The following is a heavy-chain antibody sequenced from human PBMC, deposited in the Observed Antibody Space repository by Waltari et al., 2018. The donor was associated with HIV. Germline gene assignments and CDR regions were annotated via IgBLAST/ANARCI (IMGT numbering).Heavy chain of an antibody. CDR2: ISGSTNTK. D-gene: IGHD1-26*01. V-gene: IGHV3-48*02. CDR1: GFSITTYS. J-gene: IGHJ6*02. Sequence: VQPGGTLRLSCSVSGFSITTYSIYWVRQRPGKGLELISYISGSTNTKYDADSVKGRFTVSRDNAKNSAFLDMSALRDDDTAIYYCARDKLGDSAPVWGQGTTVAVSS. CDR3: ARDKLGDSAPV.